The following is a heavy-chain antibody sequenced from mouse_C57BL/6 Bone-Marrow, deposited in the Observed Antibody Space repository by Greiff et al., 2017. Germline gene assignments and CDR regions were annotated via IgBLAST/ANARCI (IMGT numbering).Heavy chain of an antibody. CDR2: INPSNGGT. CDR3: ARSTYYYGCY. CDR1: GYTFTSYS. J-gene: IGHJ2*01. V-gene: IGHV1-53*01. Sequence: QVQLQQPGTELVKPGASVKLSCKASGYTFTSYSMHWVKQRPGQGLEWIGNINPSNGGTNYNEKFKNKATLTVAKSSSSAYMQLSSLTSEDSAVYYCARSTYYYGCYWGQGTTLTVSS. D-gene: IGHD1-1*01.